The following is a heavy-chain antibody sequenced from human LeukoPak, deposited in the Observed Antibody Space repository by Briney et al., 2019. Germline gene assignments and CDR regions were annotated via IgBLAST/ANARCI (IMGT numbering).Heavy chain of an antibody. J-gene: IGHJ4*03. V-gene: IGHV4-34*01. D-gene: IGHD1-1*01. Sequence: SETLSLTCAVYGGSFSAYYWSWIRQSPGKGLQWIAEVNHRGDTNYNPSVKGRVTISVDTSKNQFALKVTSLTAADTAVYYCARGPTISETGYFDYWGQGTLVTVSS. CDR1: GGSFSAYY. CDR3: ARGPTISETGYFDY. CDR2: VNHRGDT.